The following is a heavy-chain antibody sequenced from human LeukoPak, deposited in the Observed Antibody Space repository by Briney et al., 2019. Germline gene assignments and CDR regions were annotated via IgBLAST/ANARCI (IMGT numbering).Heavy chain of an antibody. D-gene: IGHD2-2*01. CDR3: ARGGRAYCSSTSCYGAFDI. J-gene: IGHJ3*02. V-gene: IGHV1-69*06. Sequence: ASVKVSCKASGGTFSSYAISWVRQAPGQGLEWMGGIIPIFGTANYAQKFQGRVTITADKSTSTAYMELCSLRSEDTAVYYCARGGRAYCSSTSCYGAFDIWGQGTMVTVSS. CDR2: IIPIFGTA. CDR1: GGTFSSYA.